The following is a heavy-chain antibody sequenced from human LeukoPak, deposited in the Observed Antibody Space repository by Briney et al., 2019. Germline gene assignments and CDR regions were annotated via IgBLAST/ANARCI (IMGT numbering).Heavy chain of an antibody. CDR2: ISTSSTGT. J-gene: IGHJ4*02. Sequence: GGSLRLSCTASKFTFSNYVMTWVRQAPGKGLEWASAISTSSTGTYYADSVNGRFTISRDDSKNTLYLQMNSLRVDDTAVYYCAPWIVGGFWADYWGQGTLVTVSS. V-gene: IGHV3-23*01. D-gene: IGHD1-26*01. CDR1: KFTFSNYV. CDR3: APWIVGGFWADY.